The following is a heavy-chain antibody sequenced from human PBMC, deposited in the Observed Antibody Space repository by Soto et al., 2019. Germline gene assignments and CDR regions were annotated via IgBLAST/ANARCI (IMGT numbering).Heavy chain of an antibody. D-gene: IGHD6-13*01. J-gene: IGHJ3*01. V-gene: IGHV3-30*18. Sequence: SGGSLRLSCEASGFIFTNYGMHWVRQAPGKGLEWVAVVSYDGSKEYYADSVKGRFTISRDNSKNMVYLQMSSLRVEDTAVYFCANIWVYHPWAADGFDGWGQGTMVTVSS. CDR3: ANIWVYHPWAADGFDG. CDR1: GFIFTNYG. CDR2: VSYDGSKE.